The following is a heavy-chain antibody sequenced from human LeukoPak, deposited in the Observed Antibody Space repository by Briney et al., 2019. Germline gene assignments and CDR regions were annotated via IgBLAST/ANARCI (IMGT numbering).Heavy chain of an antibody. D-gene: IGHD3-3*01. J-gene: IGHJ5*02. Sequence: SETLSLTCTVSGGSISSYYWSWIRQPAGKGLEWIGRIYTSGSTNYNPSLKSRVTISVDTSKNQFSLKLSSVTAADTAVYYCARPNYDFWSGYYSYNWFDPWGQGTLVTVSS. CDR1: GGSISSYY. CDR2: IYTSGST. V-gene: IGHV4-4*07. CDR3: ARPNYDFWSGYYSYNWFDP.